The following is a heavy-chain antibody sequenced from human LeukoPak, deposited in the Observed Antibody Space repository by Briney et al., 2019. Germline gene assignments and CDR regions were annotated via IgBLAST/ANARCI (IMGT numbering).Heavy chain of an antibody. CDR2: TIALFDTA. Sequence: SVKVSCKASGGTFGNYAISWVRQAPGQGLEWMGGTIALFDTANYAQKFQGRLTITADEPTSTAYMELSSLRSEDTVVYYCARETRKNAAGGTDFFDYWGQGTLVTVSS. CDR3: ARETRKNAAGGTDFFDY. J-gene: IGHJ4*02. D-gene: IGHD6-13*01. CDR1: GGTFGNYA. V-gene: IGHV1-69*13.